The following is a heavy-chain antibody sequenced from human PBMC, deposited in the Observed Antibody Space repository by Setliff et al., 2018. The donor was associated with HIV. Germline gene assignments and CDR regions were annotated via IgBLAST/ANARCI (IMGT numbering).Heavy chain of an antibody. Sequence: GGSLRLSCAASGFTFSSYTMHWVRQAPGKGLEWVASISGGGKAIYYADSVKGRFTISRDKADRSLYLQMNSLSAEDTAVYYCERLSSGWSGISHFDYWGQGTLVTVSS. V-gene: IGHV3-21*01. CDR3: ERLSSGWSGISHFDY. D-gene: IGHD6-19*01. CDR1: GFTFSSYT. J-gene: IGHJ4*02. CDR2: ISGGGKAI.